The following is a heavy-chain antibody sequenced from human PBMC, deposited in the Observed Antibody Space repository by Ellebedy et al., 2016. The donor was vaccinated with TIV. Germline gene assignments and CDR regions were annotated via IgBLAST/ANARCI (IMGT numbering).Heavy chain of an antibody. D-gene: IGHD6-19*01. CDR1: GYTFSWYA. Sequence: ASVKVSCKASGYTFSWYAMHWVRQAPGQRLEWMGWINAGSENTKYSQKFQGRVTFTRDTSASTAYMELSSLRSEDTAVYYCASRSYSSGWYSPWGQGTLVTVSS. CDR2: INAGSENT. CDR3: ASRSYSSGWYSP. V-gene: IGHV1-3*01. J-gene: IGHJ5*02.